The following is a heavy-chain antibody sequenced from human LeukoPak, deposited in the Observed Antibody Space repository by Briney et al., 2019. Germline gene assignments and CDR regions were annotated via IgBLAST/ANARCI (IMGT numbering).Heavy chain of an antibody. V-gene: IGHV1-69*05. Sequence: ASVKVSCKASGGTFSSYAISWVRQAPGQGLEWMGGIIPIFGTANYAQKFQGRVTITTDESTSTAYMELSSLRSEDTAVYYCAGVGAARSGEYYYYYMDVWGKGTTVTVSS. CDR1: GGTFSSYA. J-gene: IGHJ6*03. CDR2: IIPIFGTA. D-gene: IGHD6-6*01. CDR3: AGVGAARSGEYYYYYMDV.